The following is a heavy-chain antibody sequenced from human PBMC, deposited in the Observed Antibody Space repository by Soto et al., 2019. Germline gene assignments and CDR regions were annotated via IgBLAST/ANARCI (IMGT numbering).Heavy chain of an antibody. V-gene: IGHV3-7*05. CDR2: IKYDGSEK. CDR3: ATVDVTGTTRRLFDY. CDR1: RFTFSSYW. J-gene: IGHJ4*02. D-gene: IGHD1-7*01. Sequence: EVQLVESGGGLVQPGGSLKLSCAASRFTFSSYWMSWVRQAPGKGLEWVANIKYDGSEKYYVDSVKGRFTISRDNAKNSLYLQMNSLRAEDTAMYYCATVDVTGTTRRLFDYWGQGTLVTVSS.